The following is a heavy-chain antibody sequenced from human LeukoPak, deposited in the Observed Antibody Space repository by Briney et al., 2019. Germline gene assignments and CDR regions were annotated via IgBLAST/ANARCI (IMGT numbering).Heavy chain of an antibody. J-gene: IGHJ5*02. Sequence: ASVKVSCKASGYTFTGYYMHWVRQAPGQGLEWMGWINPNSGGTNYAQKFQGRVTMTRDTSISTAYMELSRLRSDDTAVYYCARLSGWSNNNWLDPWGQGTLVTVSS. CDR1: GYTFTGYY. CDR3: ARLSGWSNNNWLDP. CDR2: INPNSGGT. V-gene: IGHV1-2*02. D-gene: IGHD6-19*01.